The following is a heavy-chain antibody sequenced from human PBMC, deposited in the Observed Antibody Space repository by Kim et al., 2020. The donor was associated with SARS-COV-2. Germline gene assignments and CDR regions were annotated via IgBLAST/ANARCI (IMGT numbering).Heavy chain of an antibody. CDR1: GGSIRSGGKF. J-gene: IGHJ4*02. V-gene: IGHV4-31*03. Sequence: SETLSLTCSVSGGSIRSGGKFWTWIRQHPAKGLEWIGYISYSGNSHYSPSLRSRVSISLQTSENQFSLELTSVTAADTAEYYCARGQRLDYLCQGILATV. CDR2: ISYSGNS. CDR3: ARGQRLDY. D-gene: IGHD2-2*01.